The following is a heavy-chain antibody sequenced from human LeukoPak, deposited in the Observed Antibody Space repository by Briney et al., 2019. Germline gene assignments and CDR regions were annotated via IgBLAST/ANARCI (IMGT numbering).Heavy chain of an antibody. D-gene: IGHD3-3*01. J-gene: IGHJ4*02. V-gene: IGHV3-48*04. CDR3: ARTGAIFGVVIGLPYYFEY. CDR1: GFTFSSYS. CDR2: ISSSSSTI. Sequence: GGSLRLSCAASGFTFSSYSMNWVRQAPGKGLEWVSYISSSSSTIYYADSVKGRFTISRDNAKNSLYLQMNSLRAEDTAVYYCARTGAIFGVVIGLPYYFEYWGQGTLVTVSS.